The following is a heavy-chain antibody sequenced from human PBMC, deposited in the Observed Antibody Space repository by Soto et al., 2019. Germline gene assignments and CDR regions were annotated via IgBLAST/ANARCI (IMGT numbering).Heavy chain of an antibody. Sequence: SETLCLTCSVSAGSMSRYYWSWIRQPPGRGLEWIGYIYYSGSTNYNPSLKSRGTISVDTAKNQFSLKLSSVTATDTAVYYFARQRYYGAGSYSLDVWGQGTTVTGSS. CDR2: IYYSGST. CDR3: ARQRYYGAGSYSLDV. V-gene: IGHV4-59*08. CDR1: AGSMSRYY. J-gene: IGHJ6*02. D-gene: IGHD3-10*01.